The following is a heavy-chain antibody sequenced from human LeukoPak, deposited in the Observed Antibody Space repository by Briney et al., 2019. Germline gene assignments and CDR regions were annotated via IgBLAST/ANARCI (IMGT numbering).Heavy chain of an antibody. CDR2: ISGSGGST. Sequence: GGSLRLSCAASGFTFSSYAMSWVRQAPGKGLEWVSAISGSGGSTYYADSVKGRFTISRDNSKNTLYLQMNSLKTEDTAVYYCTTGLGDYYYYGMDVWGQGTTVTVSS. D-gene: IGHD4-17*01. J-gene: IGHJ6*02. V-gene: IGHV3-23*01. CDR3: TTGLGDYYYYGMDV. CDR1: GFTFSSYA.